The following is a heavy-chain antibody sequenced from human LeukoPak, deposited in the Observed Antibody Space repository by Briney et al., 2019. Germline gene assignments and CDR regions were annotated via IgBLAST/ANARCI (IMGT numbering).Heavy chain of an antibody. Sequence: ASVKVSCKASRYTFTDSYMHWVRQAPGQGLEWMGWINPNSGGTNYAQKFQGRVTMTRDTSISTAYMELSRLRSDDTAVYYCARVDNTFGGLIGNAVDYWGQGTLVTVSS. CDR2: INPNSGGT. V-gene: IGHV1-2*02. D-gene: IGHD3-16*02. CDR1: RYTFTDSY. J-gene: IGHJ4*02. CDR3: ARVDNTFGGLIGNAVDY.